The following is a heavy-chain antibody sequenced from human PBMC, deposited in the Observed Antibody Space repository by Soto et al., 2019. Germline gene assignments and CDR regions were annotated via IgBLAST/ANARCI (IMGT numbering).Heavy chain of an antibody. V-gene: IGHV3-21*01. CDR2: IRGFSPYT. CDR1: GFTFRSYT. Sequence: GGSLRLSCVASGFTFRSYTMNWVRQAPGKGLEWVSGIRGFSPYTFYAESVKGRFTISRDNAKNTLYLQMNSLRAEDTAVYYCARDRGYDAHDYYYNAMDVWGQGTTVTVSS. D-gene: IGHD2-15*01. CDR3: ARDRGYDAHDYYYNAMDV. J-gene: IGHJ6*02.